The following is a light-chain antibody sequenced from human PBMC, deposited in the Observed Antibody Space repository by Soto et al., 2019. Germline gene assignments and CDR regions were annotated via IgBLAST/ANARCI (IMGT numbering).Light chain of an antibody. J-gene: IGLJ3*02. CDR1: SSDVGGYNY. CDR2: EVN. Sequence: QSVLTQPPSASGSPGQSVTISCTGTSSDVGGYNYVSWFQQHPGKATKLMIYEVNKRPSGVPDRFSGSKSGNTASLTVSGLQTEDEADYYCSSYAGSNNLVFGGGTQLTVL. CDR3: SSYAGSNNLV. V-gene: IGLV2-8*01.